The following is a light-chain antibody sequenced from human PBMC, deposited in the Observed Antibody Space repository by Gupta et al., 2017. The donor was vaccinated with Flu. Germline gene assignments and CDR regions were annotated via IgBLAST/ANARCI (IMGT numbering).Light chain of an antibody. J-gene: IGLJ3*02. CDR1: SSDIGDY. CDR2: EVT. Sequence: TGTSSDIGDYVSWYQQYPGKAPKTVIYEVTKRPSGVPDRFSASKSGNTASLTVSGLQADDEANYFCSSYAGSNNWVFGGGTKLTVL. V-gene: IGLV2-8*01. CDR3: SSYAGSNNWV.